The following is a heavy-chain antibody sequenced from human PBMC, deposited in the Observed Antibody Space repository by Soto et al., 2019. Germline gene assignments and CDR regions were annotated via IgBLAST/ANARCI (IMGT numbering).Heavy chain of an antibody. V-gene: IGHV1-69*06. CDR1: GGTFSSYA. Sequence: QVQLVQSGAEVKKPGSSVKVSCKASGGTFSSYAISWVRQAPGQGLEWMGGIIPIFGTANYAQKFQGRVTITADKSTSTAYMELSSLRSEDTAVYYCARRGRWWLRSPRTYYYYYGMDVWGQGTTVTVSS. CDR3: ARRGRWWLRSPRTYYYYYGMDV. J-gene: IGHJ6*02. CDR2: IIPIFGTA. D-gene: IGHD5-12*01.